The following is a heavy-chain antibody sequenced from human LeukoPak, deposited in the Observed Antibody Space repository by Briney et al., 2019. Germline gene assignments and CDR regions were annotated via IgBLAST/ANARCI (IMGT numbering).Heavy chain of an antibody. CDR2: FDPEDGET. CDR3: ATVGSGYSSSWYWFDP. V-gene: IGHV1-24*01. J-gene: IGHJ5*02. CDR1: GYTITELS. Sequence: ASVKVSCKVSGYTITELSMHWVRQAPGKGLEWMGGFDPEDGETIYAQKFQGRATMTEDTSTDTAYMELSSLRSEDTAVYYCATVGSGYSSSWYWFDPWGQGTLVTVSS. D-gene: IGHD6-13*01.